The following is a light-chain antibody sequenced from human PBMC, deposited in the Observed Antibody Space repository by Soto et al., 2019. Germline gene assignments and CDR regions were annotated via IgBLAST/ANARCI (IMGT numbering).Light chain of an antibody. CDR2: DAS. CDR1: QSVSSY. Sequence: EIVLTQSPATLSLSPGERATLSCRASQSVSSYLAWYQQKPGQAPRLLIYDASNRATGIPARFSGSGSGTDFTLTISSLEPEDFAVYYCQQYNIWPRTFGQGTKVEI. CDR3: QQYNIWPRT. V-gene: IGKV3-11*01. J-gene: IGKJ1*01.